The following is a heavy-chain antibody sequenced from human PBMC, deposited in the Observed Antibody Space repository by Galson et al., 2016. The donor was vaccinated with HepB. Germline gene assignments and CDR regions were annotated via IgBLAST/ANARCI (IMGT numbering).Heavy chain of an antibody. CDR2: ISGSGGST. CDR1: GFTFSSYA. Sequence: SLRLSCAASGFTFSSYAMSWVRQAPGKGLEWVSAISGSGGSTYYADSVKGRFTISRDNSMNTLYLQMNSLRAEDTAVYYCAREGVYYYDRSGYSDAFDGSGQGRMRTVTS. CDR3: AREGVYYYDRSGYSDAFDG. J-gene: IGHJ3*01. D-gene: IGHD3-22*01. V-gene: IGHV3-23*01.